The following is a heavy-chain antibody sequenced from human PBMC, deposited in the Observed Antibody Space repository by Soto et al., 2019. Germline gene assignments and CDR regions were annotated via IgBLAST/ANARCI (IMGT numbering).Heavy chain of an antibody. CDR3: ARTEYYDSSAYFGH. Sequence: SETLSLTCAVYGGSFSDYYWTWIRQPPGKGLEGSGGIHHSGSTNYNPSLKRRVTISLDTSKNQFSLDLSSVAAADTAVYYCARTEYYDSSAYFGHWGRGTLVTVSS. CDR2: IHHSGST. CDR1: GGSFSDYY. V-gene: IGHV4-34*01. D-gene: IGHD3-22*01. J-gene: IGHJ5*02.